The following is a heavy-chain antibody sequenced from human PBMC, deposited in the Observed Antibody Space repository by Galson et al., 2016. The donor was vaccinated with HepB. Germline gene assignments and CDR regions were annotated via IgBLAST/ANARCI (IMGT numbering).Heavy chain of an antibody. D-gene: IGHD3-16*01. V-gene: IGHV3-7*01. J-gene: IGHJ3*02. Sequence: SLRLSCAASGFTFSSNWMAWFRRAPERGLEWVANINQDETTKNSVYSVKGRFTISRDNAQRSLYLQMSNLRAEDTAVYYCATDVRGGVSDIWGQGTMVTVSS. CDR3: ATDVRGGVSDI. CDR1: GFTFSSNW. CDR2: INQDETTK.